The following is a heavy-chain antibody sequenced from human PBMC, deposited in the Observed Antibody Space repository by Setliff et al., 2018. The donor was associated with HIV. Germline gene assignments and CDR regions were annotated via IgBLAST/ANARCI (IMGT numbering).Heavy chain of an antibody. V-gene: IGHV3-23*01. D-gene: IGHD4-17*01. CDR3: ARRIYGNNPYFDY. J-gene: IGHJ4*02. CDR1: GFTFSSYG. Sequence: GGSLRLSCAAFGFTFSSYGMSWVRQAPGKGLEWVSTISGRDGRTYYADSVKGRFTISRDSSKNTLYLQMNSLRAEDTAVYYCARRIYGNNPYFDYWSQGTLVTVS. CDR2: ISGRDGRT.